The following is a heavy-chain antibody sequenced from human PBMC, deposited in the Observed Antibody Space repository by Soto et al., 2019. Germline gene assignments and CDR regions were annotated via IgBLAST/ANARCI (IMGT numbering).Heavy chain of an antibody. Sequence: PSETLSLTCAVYGGSFSGYYWSWIRQPPGKGLEWIGEINHSGSTNYNPSLKSRVTISVDTSKNQFSLKLSSVTAADTAVYYCARGAVARRGSCVYWGQGTLVTVS. V-gene: IGHV4-34*01. J-gene: IGHJ4*02. CDR2: INHSGST. CDR3: ARGAVARRGSCVY. CDR1: GGSFSGYY. D-gene: IGHD2-15*01.